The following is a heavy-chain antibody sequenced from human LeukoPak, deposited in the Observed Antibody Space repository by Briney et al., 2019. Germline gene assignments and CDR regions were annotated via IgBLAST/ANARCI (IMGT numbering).Heavy chain of an antibody. J-gene: IGHJ5*02. CDR2: INPNSGGT. CDR1: GYTFTGYY. Sequence: ASVKVSCKASGYTFTGYYMHWVRQAPGQGLEWMGWINPNSGGTNYAQKFQGRVTMTRDTSISTAYVELSRLRSDDTAVYYCARDWEWAVEFNNWFDPWGQGTLVTVSS. V-gene: IGHV1-2*02. D-gene: IGHD3-3*01. CDR3: ARDWEWAVEFNNWFDP.